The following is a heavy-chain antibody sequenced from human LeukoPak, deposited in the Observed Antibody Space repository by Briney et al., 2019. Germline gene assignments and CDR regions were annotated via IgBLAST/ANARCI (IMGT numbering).Heavy chain of an antibody. CDR2: ISSSSSYV. D-gene: IGHD5-12*01. J-gene: IGHJ4*02. CDR3: ARPPLPGYSNTWSYHH. CDR1: GFTFSSYT. V-gene: IGHV3-21*01. Sequence: GRSLRLSCAASGFTFSSYTMNWVRQAPGKGLEWVSSISSSSSYVYYADSVKGRFTISRDNAKNSLFLQMNSLRAEDTAVYFCARPPLPGYSNTWSYHHWGQGSLVTVSS.